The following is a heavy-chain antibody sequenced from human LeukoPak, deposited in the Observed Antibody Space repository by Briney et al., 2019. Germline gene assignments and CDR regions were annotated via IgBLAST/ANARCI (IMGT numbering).Heavy chain of an antibody. V-gene: IGHV4-61*02. J-gene: IGHJ3*02. D-gene: IGHD4-17*01. CDR1: GGSISSGSYY. Sequence: PSETLSLTCTVSGGSISSGSYYWSWIRQPAGKGLEWIGRIYTSGSTNYNPSLKSRVTISVDTSKNQFSLKLSSVTAADTAVYYCARWSKTGDNAFDIWGQGTMVTVSS. CDR2: IYTSGST. CDR3: ARWSKTGDNAFDI.